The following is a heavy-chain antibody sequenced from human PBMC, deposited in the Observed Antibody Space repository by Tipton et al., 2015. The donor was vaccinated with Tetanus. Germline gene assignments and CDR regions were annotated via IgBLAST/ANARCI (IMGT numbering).Heavy chain of an antibody. J-gene: IGHJ4*02. CDR1: GGSISSYY. Sequence: VSGGSISSYYWTWIRQPPGRGLEWIGYVHYSGSTNYSPSLRSRVTLSVDTSKNQFSLKLSSVTAADTGVYHCARGLDAYKCGNNWGQGTLVTVSS. CDR3: ARGLDAYKCGNN. CDR2: VHYSGST. V-gene: IGHV4-59*01. D-gene: IGHD5-24*01.